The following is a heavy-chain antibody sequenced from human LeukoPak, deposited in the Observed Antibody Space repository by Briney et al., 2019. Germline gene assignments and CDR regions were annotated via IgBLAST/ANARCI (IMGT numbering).Heavy chain of an antibody. CDR2: IYYSGST. V-gene: IGHV4-30-4*01. J-gene: IGHJ4*02. Sequence: SETLSLTCTVSGGSISSGDYYWSWIRQPPGKGLEWIGYIYYSGSTYYNPSLKSRVTISVDTSKNQFSLKLSSVTAADTAVYYCARGRTTGNFDYWGQGTLVTASS. CDR1: GGSISSGDYY. D-gene: IGHD1-14*01. CDR3: ARGRTTGNFDY.